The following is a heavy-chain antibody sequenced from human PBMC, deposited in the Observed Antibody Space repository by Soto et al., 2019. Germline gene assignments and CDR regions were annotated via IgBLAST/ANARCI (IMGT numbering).Heavy chain of an antibody. CDR3: ARAYYDS. J-gene: IGHJ4*02. V-gene: IGHV3-33*01. CDR1: EFTFSSYG. Sequence: QVQLVESGGGVAQPGRSLRLSCAASEFTFSSYGMQWVRQAPGKGLEWVAVIWNDGSNKYYADSVKGRFTISRDNSKNTLYLQMNSLRAEDTAVYYCARAYYDSWGQGTLVTVSS. CDR2: IWNDGSNK. D-gene: IGHD3-22*01.